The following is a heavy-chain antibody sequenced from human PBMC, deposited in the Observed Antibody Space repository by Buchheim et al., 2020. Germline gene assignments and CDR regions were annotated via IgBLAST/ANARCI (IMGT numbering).Heavy chain of an antibody. CDR1: GFIFYNYA. J-gene: IGHJ4*02. CDR2: FTGSGGST. CDR3: AKSLGSAWLTYFDY. V-gene: IGHV3-23*01. Sequence: EVQLLESGGGLVQPGESLRLSCTASGFIFYNYALNWVRQAPGKGLEWVSSFTGSGGSTYYAGSVKGRFTISRDNFKNTPYLQMNNLRAEDTAVYYCAKSLGSAWLTYFDYWGQGTL. D-gene: IGHD3-10*01.